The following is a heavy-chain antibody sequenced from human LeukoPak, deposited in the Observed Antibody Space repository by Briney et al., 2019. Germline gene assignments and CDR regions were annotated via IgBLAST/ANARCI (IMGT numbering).Heavy chain of an antibody. D-gene: IGHD2-2*01. CDR1: SDSISGGSYY. Sequence: SETLSLTCTVSSDSISGGSYYWSWIRQPAGKGLEWIGRLYTSGNTNYNPSLKSRVTISVDSSKNHFSLNLSSVTAADTAVYYCARESSSTWGWFDPWGQGTQVTVSS. CDR3: ARESSSTWGWFDP. CDR2: LYTSGNT. J-gene: IGHJ5*02. V-gene: IGHV4-61*02.